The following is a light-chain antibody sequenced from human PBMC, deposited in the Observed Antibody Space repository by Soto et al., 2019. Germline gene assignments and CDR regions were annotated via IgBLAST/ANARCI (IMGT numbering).Light chain of an antibody. CDR1: SSNIGAYDY. CDR2: EVT. V-gene: IGLV2-14*01. J-gene: IGLJ3*02. Sequence: ALTQPASVSGSPGQSITISCSGSSSNIGAYDYVSWYQQHPGKAPKLLIYEVTSRPSGVSHRFSGSKSGNTASLSISGLQLEDDADYYCSAYTARSTLVFGGGTKVTVL. CDR3: SAYTARSTLV.